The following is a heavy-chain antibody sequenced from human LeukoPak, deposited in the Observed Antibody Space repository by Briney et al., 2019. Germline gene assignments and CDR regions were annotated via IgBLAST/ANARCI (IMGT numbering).Heavy chain of an antibody. Sequence: SETLPLTCNVSGGSISSYFWTWIRQPAGKGLEWIGRIHASGTTNYNSPLKSRVSMSVDTSKNQFSLKLTSVTAADTAVYFCARDGADVYGRAFDYWGQGTLVSVSS. CDR3: ARDGADVYGRAFDY. V-gene: IGHV4-4*07. CDR2: IHASGTT. J-gene: IGHJ4*02. D-gene: IGHD3-10*01. CDR1: GGSISSYF.